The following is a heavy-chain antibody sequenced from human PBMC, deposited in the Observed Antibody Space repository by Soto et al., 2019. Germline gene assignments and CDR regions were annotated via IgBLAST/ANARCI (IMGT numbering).Heavy chain of an antibody. V-gene: IGHV3-33*01. CDR1: GFSFRSHG. J-gene: IGHJ4*02. CDR2: IWYDGSKK. Sequence: QVHLVESGGGVVKPGRSLRLSCAASGFSFRSHGMHWVRQAPGKGLEWVAVIWYDGSKKYYADSVKGRFTISRDNSKNTLYLEMNSLRAEDTAVYYCARDSSGVTTYFDSWGQGSLVTVSS. D-gene: IGHD4-17*01. CDR3: ARDSSGVTTYFDS.